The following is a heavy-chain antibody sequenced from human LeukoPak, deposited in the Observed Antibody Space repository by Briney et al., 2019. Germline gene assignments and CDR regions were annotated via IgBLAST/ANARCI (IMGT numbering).Heavy chain of an antibody. D-gene: IGHD5-12*01. Sequence: ASVKVSCKASGYTFTGYYMHWVRQAPGQGLEWMGWISPNSGGTNYAQKFQGRVTMTRDTSISTAYMELSRLRSDDTAVYYCARVDRGYSGYDRGFDYWGQGTLVTVSS. J-gene: IGHJ4*02. CDR1: GYTFTGYY. CDR3: ARVDRGYSGYDRGFDY. CDR2: ISPNSGGT. V-gene: IGHV1-2*02.